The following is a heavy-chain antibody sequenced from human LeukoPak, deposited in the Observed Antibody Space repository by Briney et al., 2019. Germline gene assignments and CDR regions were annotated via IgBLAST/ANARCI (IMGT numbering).Heavy chain of an antibody. CDR2: INGDGTYT. CDR3: VRDFRFLDDY. D-gene: IGHD3-3*01. V-gene: IGHV3-74*01. CDR1: GFTFHNYW. Sequence: GGSLRLSCAASGFTFHNYWMQWVRQAPGKGLVWVSRINGDGTYTNYADSVKGRFTISRDNAKNTLYLQMNSLRAEDTAVYYCVRDFRFLDDYWGQGTLVTVSS. J-gene: IGHJ4*02.